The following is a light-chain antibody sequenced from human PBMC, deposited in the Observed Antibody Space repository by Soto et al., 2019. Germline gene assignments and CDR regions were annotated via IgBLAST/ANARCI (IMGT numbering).Light chain of an antibody. V-gene: IGLV2-8*01. Sequence: QSALTQPPSASGSPGQSVTISCTGTNSDVGDYKYVSWYQQHPGKAPKLMIYEVSQRPSGVPDRFSGSKSGNTAFLTVSGLQAEDDADYYCSSYAGSNIVVFGGGTKLTVL. CDR3: SSYAGSNIVV. CDR2: EVS. CDR1: NSDVGDYKY. J-gene: IGLJ2*01.